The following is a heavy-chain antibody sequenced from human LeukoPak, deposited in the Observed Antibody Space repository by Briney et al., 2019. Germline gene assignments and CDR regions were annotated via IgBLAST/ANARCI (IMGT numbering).Heavy chain of an antibody. CDR1: GGSISSSSYY. Sequence: SETLSLTCTVSGGSISSSSYYWGWIRQPPGEGLEWIGNLYYGGSTYYNPSLKSRVTISVDTSKNQFSLKLSSVTAADTAIYYCARLNYYGSGSYISNSFDPWGQGTLVTVSS. CDR2: LYYGGST. D-gene: IGHD3-10*01. V-gene: IGHV4-39*01. J-gene: IGHJ5*02. CDR3: ARLNYYGSGSYISNSFDP.